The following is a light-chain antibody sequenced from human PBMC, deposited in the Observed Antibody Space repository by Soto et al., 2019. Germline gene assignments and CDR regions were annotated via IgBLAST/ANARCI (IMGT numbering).Light chain of an antibody. J-gene: IGKJ2*01. V-gene: IGKV4-1*01. CDR3: QQYYSTPRT. CDR2: WAS. CDR1: QSVLYSSNNKNY. Sequence: DIVMTQSPDSLAVSLGERATFNCKSSQSVLYSSNNKNYLAWYQQKPGQPSKLLIYWASTRESGVPDRFSGSGSGTDFTLTISSLQAEDVAVSYCQQYYSTPRTFGQGTKLEIK.